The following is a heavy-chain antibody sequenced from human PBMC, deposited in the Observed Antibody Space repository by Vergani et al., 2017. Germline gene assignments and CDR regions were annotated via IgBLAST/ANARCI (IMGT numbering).Heavy chain of an antibody. J-gene: IGHJ4*02. CDR3: ATLGYCSSTSCSVRSVGY. D-gene: IGHD2-2*01. CDR2: IYPSGST. V-gene: IGHV4-4*02. CDR1: GGSISSSNW. Sequence: QVQLQESGPGLVKPSGTLSLTCAVSGGSISSSNWWSWVRQPPGKGLEWIGEIYPSGSTNYNPSLKSRVTISVDKSKNQFSLKLSSVTAADPAVYYCATLGYCSSTSCSVRSVGYWGQGTLVTVSS.